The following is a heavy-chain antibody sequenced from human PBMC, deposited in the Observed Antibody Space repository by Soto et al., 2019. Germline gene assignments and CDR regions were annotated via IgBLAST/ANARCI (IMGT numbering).Heavy chain of an antibody. V-gene: IGHV4-61*01. CDR3: AVGCSGGSCYLAFDI. D-gene: IGHD2-15*01. Sequence: QVQLQESGPGLVKPSETLSLTCTVSGGSVSSGSYYWSWIRQPPGKGLEWIGYIYYSGSTNYNPSLKSRVTISVDTSKNQFSLKLSSVTAADTAVYYCAVGCSGGSCYLAFDIWGQGTMVTVS. J-gene: IGHJ3*02. CDR2: IYYSGST. CDR1: GGSVSSGSYY.